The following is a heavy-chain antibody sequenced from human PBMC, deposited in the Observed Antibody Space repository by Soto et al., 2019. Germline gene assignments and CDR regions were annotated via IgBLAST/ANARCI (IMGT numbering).Heavy chain of an antibody. CDR3: ARDQIAVAEVDAVDI. CDR2: IYSGGST. V-gene: IGHV3-53*01. J-gene: IGHJ3*02. D-gene: IGHD6-19*01. Sequence: PGGSLRLSCAASGFTVSSNYMSWVRQAPGKGLEWVSVIYSGGSTYYADSVKGRFTISRDNSKNTLYLQMNSLRAEDTAVYYCARDQIAVAEVDAVDIWGQGTMVTVSS. CDR1: GFTVSSNY.